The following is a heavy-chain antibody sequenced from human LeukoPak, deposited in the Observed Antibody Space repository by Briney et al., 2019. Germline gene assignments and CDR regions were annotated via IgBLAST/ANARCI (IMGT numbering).Heavy chain of an antibody. CDR1: GFTFSSYS. CDR2: ISSSSSTI. CDR3: ARVFTMIVVVDY. D-gene: IGHD3-22*01. V-gene: IGHV3-48*01. J-gene: IGHJ4*02. Sequence: GGSLRLSCAASGFTFSSYSMNWVRQAPGKGLEWASYISSSSSTIYYADSVKGRFTISRDNAKNSLYLQMNSLRAEDTAVYYCARVFTMIVVVDYWGQGTLVTVSS.